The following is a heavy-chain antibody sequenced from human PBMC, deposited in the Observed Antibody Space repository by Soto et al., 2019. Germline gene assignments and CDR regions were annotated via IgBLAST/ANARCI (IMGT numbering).Heavy chain of an antibody. D-gene: IGHD2-21*01. CDR2: VYYTGFT. J-gene: IGHJ5*02. Sequence: QLQLQESGPGLVKPSETLSLTCTVSGDSISSSYYWGWVRQPPGKGLECIGAVYYTGFTYYNPSLKSRLTISLDTSKNQFSLRLSSVTAADTAIYYCARLPVVVIALGYFDPWGPGTLVIVSS. CDR3: ARLPVVVIALGYFDP. V-gene: IGHV4-39*01. CDR1: GDSISSSYY.